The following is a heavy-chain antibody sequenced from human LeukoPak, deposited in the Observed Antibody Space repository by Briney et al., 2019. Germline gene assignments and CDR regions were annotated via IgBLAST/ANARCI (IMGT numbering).Heavy chain of an antibody. CDR3: AKVVYYGSGRYYYYYGMDV. CDR1: GFTFSSYG. D-gene: IGHD3-10*01. Sequence: GGSLRLSCAASGFTFSSYGMHWVRQAPGKGLEWVAFIRYDGSNKYYADSVKGRFTISRDNSKNTLYLQMNSLRAEDTAVYYCAKVVYYGSGRYYYYYGMDVWGQGTTVTVSS. J-gene: IGHJ6*02. CDR2: IRYDGSNK. V-gene: IGHV3-30*02.